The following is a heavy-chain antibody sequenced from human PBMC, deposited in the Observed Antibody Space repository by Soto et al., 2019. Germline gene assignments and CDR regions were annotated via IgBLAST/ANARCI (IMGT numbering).Heavy chain of an antibody. Sequence: PSETLSLTCTVSGGSISSYYWSWIRQPPGRGLEWIGYIYNSGNTNYNPSLKSRVTISVDTSKNQFSLKLSSVTAADTAVYYCARERNWKGYYGMDVWGQGTTVTVSS. D-gene: IGHD1-1*01. V-gene: IGHV4-59*01. CDR1: GGSISSYY. CDR2: IYNSGNT. CDR3: ARERNWKGYYGMDV. J-gene: IGHJ6*01.